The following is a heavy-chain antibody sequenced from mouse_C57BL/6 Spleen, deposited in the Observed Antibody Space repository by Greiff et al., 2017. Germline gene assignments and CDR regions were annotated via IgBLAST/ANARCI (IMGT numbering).Heavy chain of an antibody. V-gene: IGHV1-82*01. Sequence: QVQLQQSGPELVKPGASVKISCKASGYAFSSSWMNWVKQRPGKGLEWIGRIYPGDGDTNYNGKFKGKATLTADKSSSTAYMQLSSLTSEDSAVYFCAMDYYGSSGYWGQGTTLTVSS. CDR1: GYAFSSSW. CDR2: IYPGDGDT. J-gene: IGHJ2*01. CDR3: AMDYYGSSGY. D-gene: IGHD1-1*01.